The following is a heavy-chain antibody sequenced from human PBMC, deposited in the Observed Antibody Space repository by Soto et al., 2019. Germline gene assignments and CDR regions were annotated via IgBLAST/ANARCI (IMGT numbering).Heavy chain of an antibody. Sequence: PSETLSLTCAVYGGSFSGYYWSWTRQPPGKGLEWIGEINHSGSTNYNPSLKSRVTISVDTSKNQFSLKLSSVTAADTAVYYCARDLPTYYDFWSGSPRYYGMDVWGQGTTVTVSS. V-gene: IGHV4-34*01. CDR1: GGSFSGYY. CDR3: ARDLPTYYDFWSGSPRYYGMDV. CDR2: INHSGST. J-gene: IGHJ6*02. D-gene: IGHD3-3*01.